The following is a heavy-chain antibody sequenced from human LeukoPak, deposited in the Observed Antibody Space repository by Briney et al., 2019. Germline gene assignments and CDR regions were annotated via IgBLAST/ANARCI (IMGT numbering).Heavy chain of an antibody. CDR3: AKLGDGSGYYHY. Sequence: GGSLRLSCATSGFTFSSYTMSWVRQAPGKRLEWVSVITGSGGTIYYADSVKGRFTISRDNSKNTLYVQMNSLRAEDTAVYYCAKLGDGSGYYHYWGQGTLVTVSS. CDR2: ITGSGGTI. V-gene: IGHV3-23*01. CDR1: GFTFSSYT. J-gene: IGHJ4*02. D-gene: IGHD3-22*01.